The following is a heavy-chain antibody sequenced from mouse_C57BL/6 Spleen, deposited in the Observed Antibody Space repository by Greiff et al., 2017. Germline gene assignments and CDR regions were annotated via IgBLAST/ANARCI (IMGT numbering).Heavy chain of an antibody. CDR1: GYAFSSSW. D-gene: IGHD1-3*01. CDR3: PRQSGDY. Sequence: VQLQESGPELVKPGASVKISCKASGYAFSSSWMNWVKQRPGKGLEWIGRIYPGDGDNNYNGKFKGKATLTADTSSSTAYLQLSRLTSAESAVYFCPRQSGDYWGQGTTLTVSS. V-gene: IGHV1-82*01. J-gene: IGHJ2*01. CDR2: IYPGDGDN.